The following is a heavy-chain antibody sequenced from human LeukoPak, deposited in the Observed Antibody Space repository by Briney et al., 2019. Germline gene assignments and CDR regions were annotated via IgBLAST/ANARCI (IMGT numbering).Heavy chain of an antibody. J-gene: IGHJ4*02. D-gene: IGHD2-15*01. CDR1: GYTFTSYA. Sequence: ASVKVSCKASGYTFTSYAMHWVRQAPGQRLEWMGWINAGNGNTKYSQKFQGRVTITRDTSASTAYMELSSLRSEDTAVYYCARSDYIVVVVAAPPDDYWGQGTLVTVSS. CDR2: INAGNGNT. V-gene: IGHV1-3*01. CDR3: ARSDYIVVVVAAPPDDY.